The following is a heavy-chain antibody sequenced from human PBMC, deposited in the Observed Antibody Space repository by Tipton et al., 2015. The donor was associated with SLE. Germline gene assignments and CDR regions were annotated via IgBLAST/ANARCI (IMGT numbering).Heavy chain of an antibody. V-gene: IGHV3-9*01. Sequence: SLRLSCAASGFTFDDYAMHWVGQVQGRGRKGPSGLSWDSGSVGYADSVKGRFTISRDNAKNSLYLQMNSLRAEDTALYYCAKDMRSSSVATPSYFDYWGQGTLVTVSS. CDR2: LSWDSGSV. J-gene: IGHJ4*02. D-gene: IGHD6-13*01. CDR3: AKDMRSSSVATPSYFDY. CDR1: GFTFDDYA.